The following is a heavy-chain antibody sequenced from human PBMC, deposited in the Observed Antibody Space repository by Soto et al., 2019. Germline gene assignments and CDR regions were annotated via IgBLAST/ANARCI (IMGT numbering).Heavy chain of an antibody. CDR1: GFTFSNAW. Sequence: GGSLRLSCAASGFTFSNAWMNWVRQAPGKGLEWVGRIKSKTDGGTTDYAAPVKGRFTISRDDSKNTLYLQMNSLKTEDTAVYYCTTASYYDILTGPYYYYGMDVWGQGTTVTVSS. CDR3: TTASYYDILTGPYYYYGMDV. V-gene: IGHV3-15*07. CDR2: IKSKTDGGTT. J-gene: IGHJ6*02. D-gene: IGHD3-9*01.